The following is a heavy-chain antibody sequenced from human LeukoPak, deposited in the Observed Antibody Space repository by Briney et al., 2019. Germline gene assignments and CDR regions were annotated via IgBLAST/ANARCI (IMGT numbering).Heavy chain of an antibody. J-gene: IGHJ5*02. V-gene: IGHV4-34*01. Sequence: SETLSLTCAVYGGSFSGYYWSWIRQPPGKGLEWIGEINHSGSTNYNPSLKSRVTISVDTSKNQFSLKLSSVTAADTAVYYCAGSGSSPSYNWFDPWGQGTLVTVSS. CDR1: GGSFSGYY. CDR3: AGSGSSPSYNWFDP. D-gene: IGHD3-10*01. CDR2: INHSGST.